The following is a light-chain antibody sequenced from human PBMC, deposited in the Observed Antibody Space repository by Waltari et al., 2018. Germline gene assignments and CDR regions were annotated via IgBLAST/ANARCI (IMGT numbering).Light chain of an antibody. J-gene: IGKJ1*01. V-gene: IGKV4-1*01. CDR1: QSVLYSSNNKNY. Sequence: DIVMTQSPDSLAVSLGERATINCKSSQSVLYSSNNKNYLAWYQQKPGQPPKLLIYWASTRESGVPDRFSGSGSGIDFTLTISSLQAEDVAVYYCQQYYSTPGWTFGQGTKVEIK. CDR3: QQYYSTPGWT. CDR2: WAS.